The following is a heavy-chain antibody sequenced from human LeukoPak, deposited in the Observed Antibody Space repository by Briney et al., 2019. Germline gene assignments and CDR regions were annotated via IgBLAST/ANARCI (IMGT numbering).Heavy chain of an antibody. CDR2: IYSAGST. D-gene: IGHD5-24*01. Sequence: PRGSLRLSCAASGFTVSSSYMSWVRQAPGKGLEWVSLIYSAGSTYYADSVKGRFTISRDNSKNTLYLQMNSLRAEDTAVYYCARGQMAGYWGQGTLVTASS. V-gene: IGHV3-66*01. J-gene: IGHJ4*02. CDR1: GFTVSSSY. CDR3: ARGQMAGY.